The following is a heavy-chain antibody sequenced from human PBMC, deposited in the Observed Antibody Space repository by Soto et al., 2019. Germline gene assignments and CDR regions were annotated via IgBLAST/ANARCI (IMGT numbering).Heavy chain of an antibody. V-gene: IGHV3-23*01. D-gene: IGHD3-22*01. CDR2: ISGSGGST. CDR3: ANGPPMTVVVTTTDY. J-gene: IGHJ4*02. Sequence: EVQLLESGGGLVQPGGSLRLSCAASGFTFSSYAMSWVRQAPGKGLEWVSAISGSGGSTYYADSVKGRFTISRDNSKNTLYLQMNCLRAEDTAVYYCANGPPMTVVVTTTDYWGQGTLVTVSS. CDR1: GFTFSSYA.